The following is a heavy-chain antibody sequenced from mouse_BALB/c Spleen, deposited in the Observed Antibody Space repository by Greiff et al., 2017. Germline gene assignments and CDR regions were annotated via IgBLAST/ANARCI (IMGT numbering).Heavy chain of an antibody. Sequence: EVQLQQSGTVLARPGASVKMSCKASGYSFTSYWMHWVKQRPGQGLEWIGAIYPGNSDTSYNQKFKGKAKLTAVTSASTAYMELSSLTNEDSAVYYCTRWDYGNYVFDYWGQGTTLTVSS. D-gene: IGHD2-1*01. CDR3: TRWDYGNYVFDY. J-gene: IGHJ2*01. V-gene: IGHV1-5*01. CDR2: IYPGNSDT. CDR1: GYSFTSYW.